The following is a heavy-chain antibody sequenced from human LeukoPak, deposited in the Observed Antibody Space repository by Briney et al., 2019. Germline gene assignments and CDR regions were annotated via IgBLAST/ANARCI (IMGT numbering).Heavy chain of an antibody. J-gene: IGHJ3*02. CDR1: GGSISSGDDY. CDR2: ICYSGRT. Sequence: SETLSLTCTVSGGSISSGDDYWTWIRQPPGKGLEWIGYICYSGRTYYNPSLKSRVTISVDTSKNQFSLKLSSVTAADTAVYYCARVGYCSSTSCYSIPIWGQGTMVTVSS. CDR3: ARVGYCSSTSCYSIPI. V-gene: IGHV4-30-4*01. D-gene: IGHD2-2*01.